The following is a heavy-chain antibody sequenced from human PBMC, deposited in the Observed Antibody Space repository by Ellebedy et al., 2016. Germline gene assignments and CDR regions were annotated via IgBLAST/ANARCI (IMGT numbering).Heavy chain of an antibody. D-gene: IGHD6-19*01. V-gene: IGHV4-59*08. CDR1: GGSISSYY. CDR3: AIWGSSGWYGLGGLNFDY. CDR2: IYYSGST. Sequence: SETLSLTCTVSGGSISSYYWSWIRQPPGKGLEWIGYIYYSGSTNYNPSLKSRVTISVDTSKNQFSLKLSSVTAADTAVYYCAIWGSSGWYGLGGLNFDYWGQGTLHRLL. J-gene: IGHJ4*02.